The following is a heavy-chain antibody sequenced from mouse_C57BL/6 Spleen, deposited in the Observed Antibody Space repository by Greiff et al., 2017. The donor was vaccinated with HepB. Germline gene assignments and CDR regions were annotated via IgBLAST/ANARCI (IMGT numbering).Heavy chain of an antibody. CDR1: GYTFTSYT. CDR3: AKKNYYDMDY. V-gene: IGHV1-4*01. CDR2: INPSSGYT. Sequence: QVQLKQSGAELARPGASVKKSCKASGYTFTSYTMHWVKRRPGQGLEWIGYINPSSGYTKYNQKFKDKATLTADKSSSTAYMRISSLTSEDSAVYYCAKKNYYDMDYWSQGTSVTVSS. J-gene: IGHJ4*01.